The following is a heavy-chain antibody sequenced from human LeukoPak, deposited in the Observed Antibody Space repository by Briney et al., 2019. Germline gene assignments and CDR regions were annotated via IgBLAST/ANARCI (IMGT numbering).Heavy chain of an antibody. V-gene: IGHV5-51*01. D-gene: IGHD1-26*01. J-gene: IGHJ4*02. CDR2: IYPGDSDT. Sequence: GESLKISCKDSGYSFTSYWIGWVRQMPGKGLEWMGIIYPGDSDTIYSPSFQGQVTISADKSISTAYLQWSSLKASDTAMYYCARHVDSGTYYFQYWGQGTLVTVSP. CDR3: ARHVDSGTYYFQY. CDR1: GYSFTSYW.